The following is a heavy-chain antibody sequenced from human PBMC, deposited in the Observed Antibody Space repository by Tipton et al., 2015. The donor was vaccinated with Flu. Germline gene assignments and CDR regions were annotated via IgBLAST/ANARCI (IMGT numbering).Heavy chain of an antibody. V-gene: IGHV4-38-2*01. Sequence: TLSLTCAVSGHSIRSSDYYWAWIRQPPGKGLEWIGNIFHSGNAKYNPSLKSRVTISVDTSKNEFSLKLSSVTAADTAVYYCARRDYSNYVSDPKSWFDPWGQGTLVTVSS. D-gene: IGHD4-11*01. J-gene: IGHJ5*02. CDR2: IFHSGNA. CDR1: GHSIRSSDYY. CDR3: ARRDYSNYVSDPKSWFDP.